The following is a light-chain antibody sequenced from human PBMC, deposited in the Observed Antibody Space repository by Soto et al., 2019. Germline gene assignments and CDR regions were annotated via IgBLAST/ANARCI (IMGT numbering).Light chain of an antibody. J-gene: IGLJ1*01. CDR3: SSYRGSDTYV. CDR2: EVS. CDR1: SSDVGGFNS. V-gene: IGLV2-14*01. Sequence: QSVLTQPASVSRSPGQSITISCTGTSSDVGGFNSVCWYQHHPGNAPKLMIYEVSDRPSGVSNRFSGSKSGNTASLTISGLQAEDEADYYCSSYRGSDTYVFGTGTKVTVL.